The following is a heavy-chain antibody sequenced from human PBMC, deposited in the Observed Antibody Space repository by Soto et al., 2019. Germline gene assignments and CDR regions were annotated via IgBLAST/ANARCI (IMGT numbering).Heavy chain of an antibody. CDR2: ISYAGSNK. J-gene: IGHJ6*02. CDR1: GFTFSSYG. V-gene: IGHV3-30*18. Sequence: QVQLVESGGGVVQPGRSLRLSCAASGFTFSSYGMHWVRQAPGKGLEWVAVISYAGSNKYYADSVKGRFTISRDNSKNTLYLQMNRLRVEDPAVYYCVKGSLWFGAHIRGVYGMDVWGQGTTVTVSS. D-gene: IGHD3-10*01. CDR3: VKGSLWFGAHIRGVYGMDV.